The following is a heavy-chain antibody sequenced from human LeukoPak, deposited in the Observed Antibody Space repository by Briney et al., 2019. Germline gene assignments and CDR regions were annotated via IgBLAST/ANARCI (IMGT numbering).Heavy chain of an antibody. D-gene: IGHD2-2*01. CDR1: GFTFSSYS. Sequence: PGGSLRLSCGASGFTFSSYSMNWVRQAPGKGLEWVSSISSSSSYIYYADSVKGRFTISRDNAKNSLYLQMNSLRAEDTAVYYCARDLRYCSSTSCDDYCGQGTLVTVSS. CDR3: ARDLRYCSSTSCDDY. V-gene: IGHV3-21*01. J-gene: IGHJ4*02. CDR2: ISSSSSYI.